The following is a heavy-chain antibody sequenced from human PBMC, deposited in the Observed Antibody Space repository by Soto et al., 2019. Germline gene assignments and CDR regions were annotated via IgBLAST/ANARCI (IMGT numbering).Heavy chain of an antibody. D-gene: IGHD5-18*01. J-gene: IGHJ3*02. Sequence: QVQLQESGPGLVKPSQTLSLTCTVSGGSISSGEYFWSWIRQPPGKGLEWIAYIYYSGSTYYNPSLKSRVTISVDTSKNQFCLKLSSVTAADTAVYYCARVLQLWLNAFDIWGQGTMVTVS. CDR2: IYYSGST. CDR1: GGSISSGEYF. CDR3: ARVLQLWLNAFDI. V-gene: IGHV4-30-4*01.